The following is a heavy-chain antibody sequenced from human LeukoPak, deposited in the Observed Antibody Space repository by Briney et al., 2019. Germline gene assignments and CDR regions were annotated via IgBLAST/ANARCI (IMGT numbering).Heavy chain of an antibody. CDR1: GYTFTSYS. J-gene: IGHJ6*02. CDR2: INAGNGNT. CDR3: ARFLGGSYGMDV. Sequence: ASVKVSCKASGYTFTSYSMHWVRQAPGQRLEWMGWINAGNGNTKFSQKFRGRVTITRDTSASTAYMELSSLRSEDTAVYYCARFLGGSYGMDVWGQGTTVTVSS. V-gene: IGHV1-3*01. D-gene: IGHD1-26*01.